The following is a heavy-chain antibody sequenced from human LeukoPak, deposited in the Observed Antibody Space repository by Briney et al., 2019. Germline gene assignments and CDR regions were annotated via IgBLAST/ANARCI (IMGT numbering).Heavy chain of an antibody. J-gene: IGHJ4*02. Sequence: ASVKVSCKASGYTFTSYGISWVRQAPGQGLEWMGWISAYNGNTNYAQKLQGRVTMTTDTSTSTAYMELRSLRSDDTAVYYCARSGGHRIQLWFRDYWGQGTLVTVSS. CDR2: ISAYNGNT. CDR3: ARSGGHRIQLWFRDY. V-gene: IGHV1-18*01. CDR1: GYTFTSYG. D-gene: IGHD5-18*01.